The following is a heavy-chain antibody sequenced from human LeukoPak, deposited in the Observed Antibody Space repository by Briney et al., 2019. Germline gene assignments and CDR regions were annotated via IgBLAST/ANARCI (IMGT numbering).Heavy chain of an antibody. D-gene: IGHD5-18*01. CDR3: ARLFVDTAMVRAYYFDY. J-gene: IGHJ4*02. Sequence: SGTLSLTCAVSGYSISSGYYWGWIRQPPGKGLEWIWSIYHSGSTYYNPSLKSRVTISVDTSKNQFSLKLSSVTAADTAVYYCARLFVDTAMVRAYYFDYWGQGTLVTVSS. CDR1: GYSISSGYY. CDR2: IYHSGST. V-gene: IGHV4-38-2*01.